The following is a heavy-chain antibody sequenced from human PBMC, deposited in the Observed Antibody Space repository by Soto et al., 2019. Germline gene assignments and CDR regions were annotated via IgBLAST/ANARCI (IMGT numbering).Heavy chain of an antibody. D-gene: IGHD1-26*01. CDR1: GITLSSYW. CDR2: IKQDGSEK. Sequence: EGQLVESGGGLVQPGGSLRLSCAASGITLSSYWMTWVRQAPGKGLEWVANIKQDGSEKYYVDSVKGRFSISRDNANNSLYLQLNSLTAEDTAVYYCARDWEVRAGYWEVSAGLYFYHYGIDVWGQGTTVTVSS. V-gene: IGHV3-7*04. CDR3: ARDWEVRAGYWEVSAGLYFYHYGIDV. J-gene: IGHJ6*02.